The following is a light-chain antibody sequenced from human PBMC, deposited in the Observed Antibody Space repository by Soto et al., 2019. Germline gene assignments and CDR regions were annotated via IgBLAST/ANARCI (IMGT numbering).Light chain of an antibody. V-gene: IGKV1-17*01. CDR3: QQYHSVPYT. Sequence: DIQMSQSPSSMSASVGYRVTITCGASQGIRNDLGWYQQKPGKAPKSLIYAASSLQSGVPSRFSGSESEIDFTLTINGLKTDDFATYYCQQYHSVPYTFGQGTKVDIK. CDR2: AAS. CDR1: QGIRND. J-gene: IGKJ2*01.